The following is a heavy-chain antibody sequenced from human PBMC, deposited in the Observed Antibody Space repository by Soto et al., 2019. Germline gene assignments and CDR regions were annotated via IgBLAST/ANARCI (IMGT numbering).Heavy chain of an antibody. J-gene: IGHJ1*01. Sequence: GGSLRLSCAASGCTFSTYVMNWVRQAPGQGLEWVSSILGGGASTYYADSVRGRFTISRDNSKNTLSLQMSSLRGDDTATYYCATPPLVEDQSIEAEFFQQWGQGTLVTVSS. CDR3: ATPPLVEDQSIEAEFFQQ. D-gene: IGHD1-26*01. V-gene: IGHV3-23*01. CDR1: GCTFSTYV. CDR2: ILGGGAST.